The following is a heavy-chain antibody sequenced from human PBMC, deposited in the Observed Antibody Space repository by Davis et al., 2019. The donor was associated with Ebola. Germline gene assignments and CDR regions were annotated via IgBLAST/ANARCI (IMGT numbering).Heavy chain of an antibody. V-gene: IGHV1-69*13. Sequence: AASVKVSCKASAGTFSSYAISWVRQAPGQGLEWMGGIIPIFGTANYAQKFQGRVTITADESTSTAYMELSSLRSEDTAVYYCARVPGYSNGWYLFDYWGQGTLVTVSS. CDR2: IIPIFGTA. J-gene: IGHJ4*02. CDR3: ARVPGYSNGWYLFDY. D-gene: IGHD6-19*01. CDR1: AGTFSSYA.